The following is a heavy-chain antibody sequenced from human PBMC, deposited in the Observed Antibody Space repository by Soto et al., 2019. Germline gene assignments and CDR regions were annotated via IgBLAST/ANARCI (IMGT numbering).Heavy chain of an antibody. CDR2: ISDTGAST. Sequence: GSLLPAGSASGSTCKESAMNWVRQAPGKGLEWVASISDTGASTWYAESVGGRLSISRDNSKNTLYLQMNSLRGEDTAVYYCAKGRGSGWAWYFDNWGQGTLVTVSS. CDR1: GSTCKESA. CDR3: AKGRGSGWAWYFDN. V-gene: IGHV3-23*01. D-gene: IGHD6-19*01. J-gene: IGHJ4*02.